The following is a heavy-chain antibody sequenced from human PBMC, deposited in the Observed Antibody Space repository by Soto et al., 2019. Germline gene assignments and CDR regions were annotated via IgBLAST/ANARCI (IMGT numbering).Heavy chain of an antibody. J-gene: IGHJ4*02. CDR1: GDTFTDYY. V-gene: IGHV1-46*01. Sequence: HVQLVQSGAEVKTPGASVKVSCKASGDTFTDYYIHWVRQAPGQGLEWMGTVNPSGGHTTYAQHFLGRMTMTRDTSTSTLYMELTSLTSEDTAVYYCARGGHVVVVTAALDYWGQGTLVTVSS. D-gene: IGHD2-21*02. CDR2: VNPSGGHT. CDR3: ARGGHVVVVTAALDY.